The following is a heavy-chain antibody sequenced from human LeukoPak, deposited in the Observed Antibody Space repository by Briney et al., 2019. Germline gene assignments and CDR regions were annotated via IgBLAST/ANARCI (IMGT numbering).Heavy chain of an antibody. Sequence: GGSLRLSCAASGFTFSSYAMHWVRQAPGKGLEWVAVISYDGSNKYYADSVKGRFTISRDNSKNTLYLQMNSLRAEDTAVYYCARDLDPGPVAVDYFDYWGQGTLVTVSS. CDR3: ARDLDPGPVAVDYFDY. D-gene: IGHD6-19*01. J-gene: IGHJ4*02. V-gene: IGHV3-30-3*01. CDR1: GFTFSSYA. CDR2: ISYDGSNK.